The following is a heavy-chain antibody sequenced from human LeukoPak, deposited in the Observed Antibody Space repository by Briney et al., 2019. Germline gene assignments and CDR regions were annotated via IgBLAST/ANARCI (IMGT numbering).Heavy chain of an antibody. J-gene: IGHJ1*01. CDR2: ISYEGSSK. V-gene: IGHV3-30*18. Sequence: PGRSLRLSCAASGFTFSSYGMHWVRQAPGKGLEWVAVISYEGSSKYYSDSVKCRFTISRDNSKNTLYLQMNSSSAQPATLYYCANEDCSSGYYPEYFQHWGQGTLVTVSS. CDR3: ANEDCSSGYYPEYFQH. D-gene: IGHD3-22*01. CDR1: GFTFSSYG.